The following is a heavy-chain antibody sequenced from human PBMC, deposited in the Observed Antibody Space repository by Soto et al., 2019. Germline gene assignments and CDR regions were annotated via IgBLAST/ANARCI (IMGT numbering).Heavy chain of an antibody. CDR3: ARLPKGSTVTS. D-gene: IGHD4-17*01. CDR2: ITSDGGVT. CDR1: GFSFSGYA. Sequence: VQLLESGGGLVQPGGSLRLSCAASGFSFSGYAMSWVRQAPGKGLEWVSYITSDGGVTYYADSVKGRFSVSRDNDKKSLFLQMNSLRDEDTAVYYCARLPKGSTVTSWGQGTLVTVSS. V-gene: IGHV3-48*02. J-gene: IGHJ4*02.